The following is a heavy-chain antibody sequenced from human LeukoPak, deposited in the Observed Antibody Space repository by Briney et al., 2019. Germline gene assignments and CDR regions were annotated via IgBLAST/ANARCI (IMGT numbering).Heavy chain of an antibody. Sequence: SETLSLTCTVSGGSISSGGYYWSWIRQPPGKGLEWIGYMFYSGSTNYNPSLKSRVTISVDASKNQFSLKLTSVSAADTAVYYCARDRAPVTMIRGAPGGFDPWGQGTLVTVSS. CDR1: GGSISSGGYY. D-gene: IGHD3-10*01. CDR3: ARDRAPVTMIRGAPGGFDP. J-gene: IGHJ5*02. V-gene: IGHV4-61*08. CDR2: MFYSGST.